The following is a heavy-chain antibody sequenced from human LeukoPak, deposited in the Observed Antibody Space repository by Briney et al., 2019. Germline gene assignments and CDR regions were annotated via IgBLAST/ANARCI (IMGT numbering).Heavy chain of an antibody. CDR1: GYTFTSYG. Sequence: GASVKVSCKASGYTFTSYGISWVRQAPGQGLEWMGWISAYNGNTNYAQKLQGRVTMTTDTSTSTAYMELRSLRSDDTAVYYCARDMEIVVVPGDAFDIWGQGTMVTVSS. J-gene: IGHJ3*02. V-gene: IGHV1-18*01. CDR3: ARDMEIVVVPGDAFDI. CDR2: ISAYNGNT. D-gene: IGHD3-22*01.